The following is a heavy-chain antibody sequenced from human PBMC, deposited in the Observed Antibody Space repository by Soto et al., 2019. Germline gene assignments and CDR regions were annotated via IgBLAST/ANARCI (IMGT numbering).Heavy chain of an antibody. CDR3: AKDPGSTGATLGN. CDR2: ISGSGGST. D-gene: IGHD1-1*01. V-gene: IGHV3-23*01. Sequence: VQLLESGGGLVQPGGSLRLSCAASGFTFSNYAMNWVRQAPGKGLEWVSAISGSGGSTYYADSVKGRFTISRDSSKNTLYLQMNSLRAEDTAVYYCAKDPGSTGATLGNWGQGILVTVSS. CDR1: GFTFSNYA. J-gene: IGHJ4*02.